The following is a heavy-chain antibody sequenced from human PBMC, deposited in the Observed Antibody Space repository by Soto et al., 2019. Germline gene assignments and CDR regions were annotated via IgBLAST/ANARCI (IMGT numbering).Heavy chain of an antibody. J-gene: IGHJ5*02. D-gene: IGHD3-10*01. Sequence: SETLSLTCAVSGASINSAGYSWTWIRQPPGKGLEWIGYIYNSGSSYYKPSLRSQVTISIDKSKNQFSLKLSSVTAADTALYYCARGITMVRGVIPWFDPWGQGTLVTVSS. CDR2: IYNSGSS. CDR1: GASINSAGYS. V-gene: IGHV4-30-2*01. CDR3: ARGITMVRGVIPWFDP.